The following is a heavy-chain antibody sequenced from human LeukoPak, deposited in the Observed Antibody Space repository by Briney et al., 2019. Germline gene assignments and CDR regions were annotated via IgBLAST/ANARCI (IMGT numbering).Heavy chain of an antibody. V-gene: IGHV3-66*04. D-gene: IGHD6-6*01. Sequence: PGGSLRLSCAASGFAVSTNYMSWVRQAPGKGLEWVSVIYSGGSTYYADSVKGRFTISRDNSKNTPYLQINSLRAEDTAVYYCTRPVYSSSGDSWGRGTPVTVSS. CDR3: TRPVYSSSGDS. CDR1: GFAVSTNY. J-gene: IGHJ4*02. CDR2: IYSGGST.